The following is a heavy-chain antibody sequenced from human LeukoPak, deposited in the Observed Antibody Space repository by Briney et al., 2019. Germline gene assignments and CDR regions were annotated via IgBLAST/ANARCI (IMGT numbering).Heavy chain of an antibody. CDR3: ARVRAVAGTNAFDI. V-gene: IGHV1-18*01. CDR2: ISAYNGNT. D-gene: IGHD6-19*01. J-gene: IGHJ3*02. CDR1: GYTFTSYG. Sequence: ASVKVSCKASGYTFTSYGISWVRQAPGQGLEWMGWISAYNGNTNYAQKLQGRVTMTTDTSTSTAYMELRSLRSDDTAVYYCARVRAVAGTNAFDIWGQGTMVTVSS.